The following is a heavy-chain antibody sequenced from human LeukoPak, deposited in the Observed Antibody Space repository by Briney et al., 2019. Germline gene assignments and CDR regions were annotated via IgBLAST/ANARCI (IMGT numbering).Heavy chain of an antibody. CDR2: ISYDGSNK. V-gene: IGHV3-30*03. J-gene: IGHJ4*02. CDR1: GFTFRSYG. D-gene: IGHD3-10*01. Sequence: GGSLRLSCAASGFTFRSYGMHWVRQAPGKGLEWVAVISYDGSNKYYADSVKGRFTISRDNSKNTLYLQMNSLRAEDTAVYYCAREGGDSGKGVDYWGQGTLVTVSS. CDR3: AREGGDSGKGVDY.